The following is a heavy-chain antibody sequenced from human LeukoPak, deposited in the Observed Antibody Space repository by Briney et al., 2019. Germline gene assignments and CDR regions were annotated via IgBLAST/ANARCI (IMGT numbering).Heavy chain of an antibody. D-gene: IGHD2-2*01. J-gene: IGHJ3*02. CDR2: MNTNTGNP. Sequence: ASVKVSCKASGYTFTSYAMNWVRQAPGQGLEWMGWMNTNTGNPTYAQGFTGRFVFSLDTSVSTAYLQISSLKAEDTAVYYCAREGSRYCSSTSCYGRDAFDIWGQGTMVTVSS. V-gene: IGHV7-4-1*02. CDR3: AREGSRYCSSTSCYGRDAFDI. CDR1: GYTFTSYA.